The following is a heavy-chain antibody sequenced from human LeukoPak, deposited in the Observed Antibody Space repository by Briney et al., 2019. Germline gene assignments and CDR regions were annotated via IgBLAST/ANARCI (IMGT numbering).Heavy chain of an antibody. CDR3: ARGRYCSAHICSGGDAFDL. Sequence: SETLSLTCTVSGVSISSYYWSWSRQPPGEGLEWLGRVFARGNTNGTPSPKSPVTISFDTSKSQFSLRLGSVSAADTAVYYCARGRYCSAHICSGGDAFDLWGQGTLVSVSS. CDR2: VFARGNT. J-gene: IGHJ3*01. D-gene: IGHD2-15*01. V-gene: IGHV4-4*07. CDR1: GVSISSYY.